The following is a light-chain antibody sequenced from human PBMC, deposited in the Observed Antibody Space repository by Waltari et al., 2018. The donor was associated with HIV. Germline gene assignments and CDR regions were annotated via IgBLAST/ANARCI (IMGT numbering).Light chain of an antibody. J-gene: IGLJ2*01. CDR3: SSYAGSNHLV. Sequence: QSALTQPPSASGSPGQSVTISCTGISSDVGGYNYVSWYQQHPGKAPKLMIYEVSKRPAVVPDRFSGSKSGNTASLTVSGLLAEDEADYYCSSYAGSNHLVFGGGTKLTVL. CDR2: EVS. CDR1: SSDVGGYNY. V-gene: IGLV2-8*01.